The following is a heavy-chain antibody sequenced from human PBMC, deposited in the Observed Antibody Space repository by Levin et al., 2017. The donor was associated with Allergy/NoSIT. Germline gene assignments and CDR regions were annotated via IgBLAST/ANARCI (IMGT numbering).Heavy chain of an antibody. Sequence: GESLKISCRASGYPFSSYGISWVRQAPGQGLEWMGWISGYNGNTDYAQKLQGRVTMTTDTSTSTAYMELRSLRSDDTAVYYCARGYGSGSYLNYWGQGTLVTVSS. V-gene: IGHV1-18*01. CDR1: GYPFSSYG. D-gene: IGHD3-10*01. J-gene: IGHJ4*02. CDR3: ARGYGSGSYLNY. CDR2: ISGYNGNT.